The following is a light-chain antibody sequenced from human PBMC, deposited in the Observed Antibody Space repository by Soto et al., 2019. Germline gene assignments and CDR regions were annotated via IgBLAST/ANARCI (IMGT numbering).Light chain of an antibody. CDR3: QQYDNWPPIT. Sequence: EIVMTQSPVTLSVSPGERATLSCRASQSVRRNLAWYQQKPGQAPRLLISGASTRATGIPARFSGSGSGTEFTLTISSLQSEDFAVYYCQQYDNWPPITFGPGSKVDIK. CDR2: GAS. V-gene: IGKV3-15*01. CDR1: QSVRRN. J-gene: IGKJ3*01.